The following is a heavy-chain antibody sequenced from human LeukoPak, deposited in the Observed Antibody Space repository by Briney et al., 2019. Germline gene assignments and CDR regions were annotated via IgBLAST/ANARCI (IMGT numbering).Heavy chain of an antibody. CDR2: IYYSGST. J-gene: IGHJ5*02. V-gene: IGHV4-59*08. CDR3: ARSALAVAALGWFDP. D-gene: IGHD6-19*01. CDR1: GGSISSYY. Sequence: SETLSLTCTVSGGSISSYYWSWIRQPPGKGLEWIGYIYYSGSTNYNPSLKSRVTISVDTSKNQFSLKLSSVTAADTAVYYYARSALAVAALGWFDPWGQGTLVTVSS.